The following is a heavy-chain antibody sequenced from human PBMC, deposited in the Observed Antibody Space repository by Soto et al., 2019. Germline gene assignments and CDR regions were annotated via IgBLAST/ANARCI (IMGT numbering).Heavy chain of an antibody. D-gene: IGHD6-19*01. V-gene: IGHV4-39*01. J-gene: IGHJ6*02. CDR1: GGSISSSSYY. CDR2: IYYSGST. Sequence: PSETLSLTCTVSGGSISSSSYYWGWIRQPPGKGLEWIGSIYYSGSTYYNPSLKSRVTISVDTSKNQFSLKLSSVTAADTAVYYCARIPTGGGWGYYYGMDVWGQGTTVTVSS. CDR3: ARIPTGGGWGYYYGMDV.